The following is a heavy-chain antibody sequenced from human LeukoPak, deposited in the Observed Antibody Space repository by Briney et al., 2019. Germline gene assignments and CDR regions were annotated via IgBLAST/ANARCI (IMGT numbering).Heavy chain of an antibody. V-gene: IGHV3-30-3*01. D-gene: IGHD6-13*01. CDR2: ISYDGSNK. CDR3: ARVGQQLVPPDY. Sequence: PGGSLRLSCAASGFTFSSYAMHWVRQAPGKGLEWVAVISYDGSNKYYADSVKGRFTISRDNSKNTLYLQMNSLRAEDTAVYYCARVGQQLVPPDYWGQGTLVTVSS. J-gene: IGHJ4*02. CDR1: GFTFSSYA.